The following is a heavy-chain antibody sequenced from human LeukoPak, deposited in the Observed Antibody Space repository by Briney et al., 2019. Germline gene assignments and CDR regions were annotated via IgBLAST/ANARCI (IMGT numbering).Heavy chain of an antibody. CDR2: ISAYNGNT. J-gene: IGHJ4*02. CDR3: ARSGSYGVTDY. CDR1: GYTFTNFG. Sequence: GASVKVSCKASGYTFTNFGISWVRQAPGQGLEWMGWISAYNGNTNYAQKLQGRVTMTTDTSTSTAYMELRSLRSDDSAVYYCARSGSYGVTDYWGQGTLVTVSS. V-gene: IGHV1-18*01. D-gene: IGHD1-26*01.